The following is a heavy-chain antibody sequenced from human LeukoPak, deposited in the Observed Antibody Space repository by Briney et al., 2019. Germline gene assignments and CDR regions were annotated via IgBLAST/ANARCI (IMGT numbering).Heavy chain of an antibody. J-gene: IGHJ5*02. D-gene: IGHD6-13*01. V-gene: IGHV3-9*03. CDR2: ISWNSGSI. CDR3: AKDWGSSWYSGSRLDP. Sequence: PGGSLRLSCAASGFTFDDYAMHWVRQAPGKGLEWVSGISWNSGSIGYADSVKGRFTISRDNAKNSLYLQMNSLRAEDMALYYCAKDWGSSWYSGSRLDPWGQGTLVTVSS. CDR1: GFTFDDYA.